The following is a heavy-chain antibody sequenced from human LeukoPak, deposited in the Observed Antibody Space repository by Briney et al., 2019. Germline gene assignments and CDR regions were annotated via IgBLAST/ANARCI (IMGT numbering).Heavy chain of an antibody. V-gene: IGHV3-30*02. CDR3: AKIASAYGDYANWFDP. CDR2: IRYDGSNK. J-gene: IGHJ5*02. Sequence: GGSLRLSCAASGFTFSSYGMHWVRQAPGKGLEWVAFIRYDGSNKYYADSVKGRFTISRDNSKNTLYLQMNSLRAEDTAVYYCAKIASAYGDYANWFDPWGQGTLVTVSS. CDR1: GFTFSSYG. D-gene: IGHD4-17*01.